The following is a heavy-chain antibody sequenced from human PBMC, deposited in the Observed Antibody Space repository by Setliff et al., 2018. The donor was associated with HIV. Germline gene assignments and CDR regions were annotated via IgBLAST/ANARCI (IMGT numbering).Heavy chain of an antibody. V-gene: IGHV4-59*08. D-gene: IGHD3-10*01. CDR2: IHYSGSS. J-gene: IGHJ6*03. CDR1: GGSISSYY. Sequence: SETLSLTCTVSGGSISSYYWTWIRQPPGKGLEWVGYIHYSGSSNYNPSLKSRVTLSVDTSKNQFSLKLSSVTAADTAVYYCARQRYYGSGVTGYYYCMDVWGKGTTVTVSS. CDR3: ARQRYYGSGVTGYYYCMDV.